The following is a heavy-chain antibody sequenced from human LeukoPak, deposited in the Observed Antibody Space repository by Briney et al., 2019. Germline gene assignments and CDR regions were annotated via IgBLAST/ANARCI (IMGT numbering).Heavy chain of an antibody. CDR1: GFXFSSYS. J-gene: IGHJ6*02. D-gene: IGHD6-19*01. Sequence: PGGSLRLSCAASGFXFSSYSMHWVRQAPGKGLEYVSAIVSNGGSTYYANSVKGRFTISRDNSKNALYLQMGSLRAEDMGVYYCARGSGWSYYYYGMDVWGQGTTVTVSS. V-gene: IGHV3-64*01. CDR2: IVSNGGST. CDR3: ARGSGWSYYYYGMDV.